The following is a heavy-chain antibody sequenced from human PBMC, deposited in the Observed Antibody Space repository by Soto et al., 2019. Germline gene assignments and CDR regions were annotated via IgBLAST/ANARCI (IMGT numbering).Heavy chain of an antibody. CDR1: GYTFTSYG. D-gene: IGHD3-10*01. Sequence: GASVKVSCKASGYTFTSYGISWVRQAPGQGLEWMGWISAYNGNTNYAQKLQGRVTMTTDTSTSTAYMELRSLRSDDAAVYYCARAALLWFGELQLGWAFDIWGQGTMVTVSS. CDR2: ISAYNGNT. CDR3: ARAALLWFGELQLGWAFDI. J-gene: IGHJ3*02. V-gene: IGHV1-18*01.